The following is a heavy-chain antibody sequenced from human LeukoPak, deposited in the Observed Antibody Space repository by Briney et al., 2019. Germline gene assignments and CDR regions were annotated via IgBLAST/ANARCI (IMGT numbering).Heavy chain of an antibody. D-gene: IGHD4-17*01. Sequence: PSQTLSLTCTVSGGSISSGGYYWSWIRQHPGKGLEWIGYIYYSGSTYYNPSLKSRVTISVDTSKNQFSLKLSSVTAADTAVYYCARIEPGHDYGDYGAFDIWGQETMVTVSS. CDR3: ARIEPGHDYGDYGAFDI. CDR1: GGSISSGGYY. V-gene: IGHV4-31*03. J-gene: IGHJ3*02. CDR2: IYYSGST.